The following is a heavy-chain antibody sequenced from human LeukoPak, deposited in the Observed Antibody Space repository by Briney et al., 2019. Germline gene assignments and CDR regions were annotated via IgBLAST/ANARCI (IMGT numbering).Heavy chain of an antibody. J-gene: IGHJ4*02. D-gene: IGHD2-21*01. V-gene: IGHV3-48*02. Sequence: GGSLRLSCAASVFTFSTYNINLVRQAPGKGLEWVACITTGSVTHYADSVKGRFTISRDNAKNSVYLQMSSLIDDDTAVYYCARVGLFDYWGQGALVIVSS. CDR1: VFTFSTYN. CDR2: ITTGSVT. CDR3: ARVGLFDY.